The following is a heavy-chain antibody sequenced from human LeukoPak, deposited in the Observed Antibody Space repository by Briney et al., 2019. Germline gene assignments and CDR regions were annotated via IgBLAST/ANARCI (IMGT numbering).Heavy chain of an antibody. CDR2: INPNSGGT. CDR1: GYTFTGYY. D-gene: IGHD5-18*01. CDR3: VRDGGYSYGPDLDY. Sequence: ASVKVSCKASGYTFTGYYMHWVRQAPGQGLEWMGWINPNSGGTNYAQKFQGRVTMTRDTSISTAYMELSRLRSDDTAVYYCVRDGGYSYGPDLDYWGQGTLVTVSS. J-gene: IGHJ4*02. V-gene: IGHV1-2*02.